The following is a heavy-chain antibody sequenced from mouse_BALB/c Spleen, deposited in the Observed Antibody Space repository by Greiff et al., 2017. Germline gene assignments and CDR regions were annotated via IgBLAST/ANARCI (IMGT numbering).Heavy chain of an antibody. V-gene: IGHV5-6-4*01. Sequence: EVQVVESGGGLVKPGGSLKLSCAASGFTFSSYTMSWVRQTPEKRLEWVATISSGGSYTYYPDSVKGRFTISRDNAKNTLYLQMSSLKSEDTAMYYCTRDAQDFDVWGAGTTVTVSS. CDR1: GFTFSSYT. CDR3: TRDAQDFDV. CDR2: ISSGGSYT. J-gene: IGHJ1*01.